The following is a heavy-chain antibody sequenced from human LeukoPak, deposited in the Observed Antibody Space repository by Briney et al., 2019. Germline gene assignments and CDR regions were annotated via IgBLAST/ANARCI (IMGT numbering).Heavy chain of an antibody. CDR1: GFTFDDYA. J-gene: IGHJ4*02. D-gene: IGHD3-22*01. Sequence: PGGSLRLSCAASGFTFDDYAMHWVRQAPGKGLEWVSLISGDGGSTYYADSVKGRFTISRDNSKNSLYLQMNSLRTEDTALYYCAKDWGAYYDSSGFYSGDFDYWGREPWSPSPQ. V-gene: IGHV3-43*02. CDR3: AKDWGAYYDSSGFYSGDFDY. CDR2: ISGDGGST.